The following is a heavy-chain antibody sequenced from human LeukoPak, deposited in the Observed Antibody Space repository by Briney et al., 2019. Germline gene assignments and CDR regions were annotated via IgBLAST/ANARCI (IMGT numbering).Heavy chain of an antibody. Sequence: GGSLRLSCAASGFTFDNFVMTWLRQAPGKGLEWVSSISGDGGGTYYDDSVKGRFTISRDNSNTTLYLQMHSLRADDTAVYYCAKTVGSNSWDPFDYWGQGTLVTVSS. V-gene: IGHV3-23*01. D-gene: IGHD6-13*01. J-gene: IGHJ4*02. CDR1: GFTFDNFV. CDR3: AKTVGSNSWDPFDY. CDR2: ISGDGGGT.